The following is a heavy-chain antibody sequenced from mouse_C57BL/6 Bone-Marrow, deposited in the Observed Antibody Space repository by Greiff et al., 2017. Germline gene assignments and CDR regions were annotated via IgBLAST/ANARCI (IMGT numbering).Heavy chain of an antibody. J-gene: IGHJ4*01. Sequence: EVKLMESGGGLVKPGGSLKLSCAASGFTFSDYGMHWVRQAPEKGLEWVAYISSGSSTIYYADTVKGRFTISRDNAKNTLFLQMTSLRSEDTAMYYCARGTTVARNYYAMDYWGQGTSVTVSS. CDR2: ISSGSSTI. V-gene: IGHV5-17*01. CDR3: ARGTTVARNYYAMDY. CDR1: GFTFSDYG. D-gene: IGHD1-1*01.